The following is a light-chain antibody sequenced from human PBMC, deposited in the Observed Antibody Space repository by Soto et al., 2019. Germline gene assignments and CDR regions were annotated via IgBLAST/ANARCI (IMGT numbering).Light chain of an antibody. CDR2: NVN. J-gene: IGLJ2*01. Sequence: QSALIQPPSVSGSPGQSVTISCTGTSSDVGSYDYVSWYQQHPGTVPKPMIYNVNTQPSGVPDRFSGSKSGTSATLGITGLQTGDEADYYCGTWDSSLSAGVFGGGTQLTVL. CDR1: SSDVGSYDY. V-gene: IGLV2-11*01. CDR3: GTWDSSLSAGV.